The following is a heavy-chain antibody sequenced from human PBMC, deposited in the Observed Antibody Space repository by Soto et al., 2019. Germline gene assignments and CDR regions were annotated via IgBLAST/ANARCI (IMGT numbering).Heavy chain of an antibody. Sequence: QVQLEQSGAEVKKPGASVKVSCKASGYTFTGYYMHWVRQAPGQGLEWMGWINPNSGGTNYAQKFQGWVTMTRDTSISTAYLELSRLRSDDTAVYYCARGSTTTVTTKDYYGMDVWGQGTTVTVSS. CDR3: ARGSTTTVTTKDYYGMDV. J-gene: IGHJ6*02. CDR2: INPNSGGT. V-gene: IGHV1-2*04. CDR1: GYTFTGYY. D-gene: IGHD4-4*01.